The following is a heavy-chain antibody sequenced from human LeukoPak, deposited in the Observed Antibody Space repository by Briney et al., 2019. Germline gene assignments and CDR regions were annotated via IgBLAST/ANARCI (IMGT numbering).Heavy chain of an antibody. CDR1: GFTFSSYI. CDR3: ARETYCSGGSCYKGNAFDI. J-gene: IGHJ3*02. V-gene: IGHV3-21*01. D-gene: IGHD2-15*01. CDR2: ISSSSSYI. Sequence: PGGSLRLSCAASGFTFSSYIMNWVRQAPGKGLEWVSSISSSSSYIYYADSVKGRFTISRDNAKNSLYLQMNSLRADDTVVYYCARETYCSGGSCYKGNAFDIWGQGTMVTVSS.